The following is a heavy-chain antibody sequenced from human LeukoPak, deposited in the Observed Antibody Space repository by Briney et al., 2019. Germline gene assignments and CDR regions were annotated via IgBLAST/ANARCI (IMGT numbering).Heavy chain of an antibody. CDR2: IRYDGSNK. CDR3: AKQFDYGSGSYWGYFDY. CDR1: GFTFSAYG. D-gene: IGHD3-10*01. V-gene: IGHV3-30*02. J-gene: IGHJ4*02. Sequence: GGSLRLSRAASGFTFSAYGMHWVRRAPGKGLEWVSFIRYDGSNKYHADSVKGRFTISRDNSKNTLYLQMNSLGAEDTAVYYCAKQFDYGSGSYWGYFDYWGQGTLVTVSS.